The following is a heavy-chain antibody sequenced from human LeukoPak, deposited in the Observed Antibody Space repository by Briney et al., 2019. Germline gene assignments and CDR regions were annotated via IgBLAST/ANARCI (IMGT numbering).Heavy chain of an antibody. Sequence: ASVKVFCKASGYTFTGYYMHWVRQAPGQGLEWMGWINPNSGGTNYAQKFQGWVTMTRDTSISTAYMELSRLRSDDTAVYYCARATAQTIYGSGSYYNGEGAFDIWGQGTMVTVSS. CDR1: GYTFTGYY. CDR2: INPNSGGT. D-gene: IGHD3-10*01. V-gene: IGHV1-2*04. J-gene: IGHJ3*02. CDR3: ARATAQTIYGSGSYYNGEGAFDI.